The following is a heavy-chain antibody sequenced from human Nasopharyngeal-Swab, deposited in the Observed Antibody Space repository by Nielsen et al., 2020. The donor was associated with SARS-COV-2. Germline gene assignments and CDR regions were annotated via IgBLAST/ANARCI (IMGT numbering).Heavy chain of an antibody. CDR3: AREGIVGATNGLDY. Sequence: SLRLSCAPSGFTFSSYGMHWVRQAPGKGLEWVAVIWPDGSNKYYADSVKGRFTISRDNSKKTLYLQMNSLRAEDTAVYYCAREGIVGATNGLDYWSQGTLVTVSS. CDR2: IWPDGSNK. CDR1: GFTFSSYG. V-gene: IGHV3-33*01. J-gene: IGHJ4*02. D-gene: IGHD1-26*01.